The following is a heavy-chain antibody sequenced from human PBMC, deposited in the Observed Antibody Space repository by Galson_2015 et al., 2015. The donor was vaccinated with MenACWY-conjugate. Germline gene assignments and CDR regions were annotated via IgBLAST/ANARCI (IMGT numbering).Heavy chain of an antibody. CDR3: AKEAAVIGAPRFDN. V-gene: IGHV3-23*01. D-gene: IGHD4-11*01. CDR1: GVCLSTNA. J-gene: IGHJ4*02. CDR2: ISGGGRGSP. Sequence: SLSLCCAASGVCLSTNAMSWVRQAPGKRPERVSVISGGGRGSPYFADLAEGRLALSNDSFHYRVCLQMNTLRAEDTAVYYCAKEAAVIGAPRFDNWGQGTLVTVSS.